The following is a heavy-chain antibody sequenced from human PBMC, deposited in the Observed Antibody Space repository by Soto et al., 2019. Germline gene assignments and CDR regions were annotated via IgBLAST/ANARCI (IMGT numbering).Heavy chain of an antibody. CDR2: ISYDGSNK. D-gene: IGHD3-22*01. V-gene: IGHV3-30*18. CDR1: GFTFSSYG. CDR3: ANDQFYYDSSGYYFYYYGMDV. J-gene: IGHJ6*02. Sequence: PGGSLRLSCAASGFTFSSYGMHWVRQAPGKGLEWVAVISYDGSNKYYADSVKGRFTISRDNSKNTLYLQMNSLRAEDTAVYYCANDQFYYDSSGYYFYYYGMDVWDQGTTVTVSS.